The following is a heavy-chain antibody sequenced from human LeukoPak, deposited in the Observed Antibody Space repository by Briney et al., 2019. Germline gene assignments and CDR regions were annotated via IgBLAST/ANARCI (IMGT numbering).Heavy chain of an antibody. CDR1: GFTFSSYA. D-gene: IGHD1-26*01. CDR2: VSGSGAGT. V-gene: IGHV3-23*01. J-gene: IGHJ6*02. CDR3: AKSRNSGHRYGMDV. Sequence: GGSLRLSCAASGFTFSSYAMSWVRQAPGEGLEWVSAVSGSGAGTYYADSVKGRFTTSRDNSKNTPYLQMNSLRAEDTAVYYCAKSRNSGHRYGMDVWGQGTTVTVSS.